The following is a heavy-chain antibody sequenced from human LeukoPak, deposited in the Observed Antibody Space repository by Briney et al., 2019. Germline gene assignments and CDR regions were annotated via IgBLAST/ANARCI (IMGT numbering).Heavy chain of an antibody. CDR2: ISGSVGST. Sequence: PGGSLRLSCAASGFTFSSNAMSWVRQAPGERLEWVSAISGSVGSTYYADSVKGRFTISRDNSKNSLYLQVNSLRAEDTAVYYCAKSGSSGPTYFDYWGQGTLVTVSS. D-gene: IGHD3-22*01. J-gene: IGHJ4*02. CDR1: GFTFSSNA. V-gene: IGHV3-23*01. CDR3: AKSGSSGPTYFDY.